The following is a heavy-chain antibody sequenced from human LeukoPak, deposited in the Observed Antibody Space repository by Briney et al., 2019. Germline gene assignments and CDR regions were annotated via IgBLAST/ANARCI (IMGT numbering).Heavy chain of an antibody. CDR3: ATLPELLGPVAQKSIDNWFDP. J-gene: IGHJ5*02. V-gene: IGHV1-69*05. CDR1: GGTFSSYA. D-gene: IGHD1-7*01. CDR2: IIPIFGTA. Sequence: SVKVSCKASGGTFSSYAISWVRQAPGQGLEWMGGIIPIFGTANYAQKFQGRVTITTDESTSTAYMELSSLRSEDTAVYYCATLPELLGPVAQKSIDNWFDPWGQGTLVTVSS.